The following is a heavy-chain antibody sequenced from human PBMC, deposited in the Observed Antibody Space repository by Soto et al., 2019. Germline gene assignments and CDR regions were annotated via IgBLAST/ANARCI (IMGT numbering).Heavy chain of an antibody. D-gene: IGHD4-17*01. V-gene: IGHV1-18*01. J-gene: IGHJ4*02. Sequence: QVQLVQSGAEVKKPGASVKVSCKASGYTFTRYGISWVRQAPGQGLEWMGWISAYNGNTNYAQKLQGRVTMTTDTSTSTAYMELRTVRSDDTAVYYCARDWETTVTTQPDYWGQGTLVTVSS. CDR3: ARDWETTVTTQPDY. CDR2: ISAYNGNT. CDR1: GYTFTRYG.